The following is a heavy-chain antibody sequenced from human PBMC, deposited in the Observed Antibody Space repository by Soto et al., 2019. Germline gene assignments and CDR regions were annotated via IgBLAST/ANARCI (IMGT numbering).Heavy chain of an antibody. V-gene: IGHV4-34*01. Sequence: SETLSLTCAVYGGSFSGYYWSWIRQPPGKGLEWIGEINHSGSTNYNPSLKSRVTISVDTSKNQFSLKLSSVTAADTAVYYCARGYYDILAGVSYYYGMDVWGQGTTVTVSS. CDR2: INHSGST. J-gene: IGHJ6*02. D-gene: IGHD3-9*01. CDR3: ARGYYDILAGVSYYYGMDV. CDR1: GGSFSGYY.